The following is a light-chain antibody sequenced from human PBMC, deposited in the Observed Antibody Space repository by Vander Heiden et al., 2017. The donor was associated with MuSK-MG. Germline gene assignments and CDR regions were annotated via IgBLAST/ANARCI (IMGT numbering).Light chain of an antibody. Sequence: DIQMTQSPSTLSASVGDRVTITCRASQSISSWLAWYQQKPGKAPKLLIYKASSLESGVPSRFSGSGSGTEFTLTISSLQPDDFATYDCQSAWTFGQGTKVEIK. CDR3: QSAWT. V-gene: IGKV1-5*03. J-gene: IGKJ1*01. CDR2: KAS. CDR1: QSISSW.